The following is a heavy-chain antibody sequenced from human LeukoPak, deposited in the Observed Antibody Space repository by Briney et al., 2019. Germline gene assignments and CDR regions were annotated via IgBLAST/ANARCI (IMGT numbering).Heavy chain of an antibody. CDR3: AGLSSSWYTPFDP. D-gene: IGHD6-13*01. J-gene: IGHJ5*02. CDR1: GVSISSGGYY. CDR2: IYYSGST. V-gene: IGHV4-31*03. Sequence: PSETLSLTCTVSGVSISSGGYYWSWIRQHPGKGLEWIGYIYYSGSTYYNPSLKSRVTISVDTSKNQFSLKLSSVTAADTAVYYCAGLSSSWYTPFDPWGQGTLVTVSS.